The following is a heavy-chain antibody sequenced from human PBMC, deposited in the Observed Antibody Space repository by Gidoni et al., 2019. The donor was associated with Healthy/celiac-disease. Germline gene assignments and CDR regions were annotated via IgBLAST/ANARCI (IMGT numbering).Heavy chain of an antibody. CDR2: ISSSGSTI. J-gene: IGHJ5*02. Sequence: EVQLVESAGGLVQPGGSLRLSCAASGFTFSSSDMNWVRQAPGKGLEWVSYISSSGSTIYYADSVKGRFTISRDNAKNSLYLQMNSLRAEDTAVYYCARETYYYDSSGYSQWFDPWGQGTLVTVSS. CDR1: GFTFSSSD. CDR3: ARETYYYDSSGYSQWFDP. D-gene: IGHD3-22*01. V-gene: IGHV3-48*03.